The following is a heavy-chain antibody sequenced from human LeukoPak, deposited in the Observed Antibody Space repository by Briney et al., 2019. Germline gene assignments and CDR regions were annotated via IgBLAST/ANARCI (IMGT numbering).Heavy chain of an antibody. CDR2: IWYDGSNK. D-gene: IGHD3-3*01. CDR3: AKALYDFWSGYSGLYAFDI. V-gene: IGHV3-33*06. CDR1: GFTFSSYG. Sequence: GGSLRLSCAASGFTFSSYGMHWVRQAPGKGLEWVAVIWYDGSNKYYADSVKGRFTISRDNSKNTLYLQMNSLRAEDTAVYYCAKALYDFWSGYSGLYAFDIWGQGTMVTVSS. J-gene: IGHJ3*02.